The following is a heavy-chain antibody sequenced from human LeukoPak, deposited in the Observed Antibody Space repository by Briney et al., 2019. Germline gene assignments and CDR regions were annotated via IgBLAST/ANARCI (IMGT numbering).Heavy chain of an antibody. V-gene: IGHV4-30-4*01. CDR1: GGSISSADYY. Sequence: SETLSLTCTVSGGSISSADYYWSWLRQPPGKGLEWIGYMYNSGNTYYNPSLKSRVTISVDTSKNQFSLKLSSVTAADTAVYYCARGDCSRTSCYAGNAFDIWGQGTMVTVSS. J-gene: IGHJ3*02. D-gene: IGHD2-2*01. CDR3: ARGDCSRTSCYAGNAFDI. CDR2: MYNSGNT.